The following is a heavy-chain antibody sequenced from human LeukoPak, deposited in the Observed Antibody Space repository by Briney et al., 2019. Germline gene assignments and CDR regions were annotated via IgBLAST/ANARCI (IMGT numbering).Heavy chain of an antibody. V-gene: IGHV3-30*19. J-gene: IGHJ6*02. CDR2: ISYDGSNK. CDR1: GFTFSSYG. CDR3: ARVRHLGDYYGMDV. Sequence: GGSLRLSCAASGFTFSSYGMHWVRQAPGMGLEWVAVISYDGSNKYYADSVKGRFIISRDNSKNTLYLQMNSLRAEDTAVYYCARVRHLGDYYGMDVWGQGTTVTVSS. D-gene: IGHD2-15*01.